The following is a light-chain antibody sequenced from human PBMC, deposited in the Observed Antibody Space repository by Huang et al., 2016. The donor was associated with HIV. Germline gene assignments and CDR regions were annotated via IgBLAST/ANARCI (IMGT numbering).Light chain of an antibody. CDR3: QQSYSSLT. CDR2: ASS. Sequence: DIQMTQSPSSLSASVGDRVTITCRASQSISSYLNWYQQKPGKAPKLLIYASSSMQSVFPSRFSGIGSGTDFTLTISSLQPEDFATYYCQQSYSSLTFGGGTKVEIK. V-gene: IGKV1-39*01. CDR1: QSISSY. J-gene: IGKJ4*01.